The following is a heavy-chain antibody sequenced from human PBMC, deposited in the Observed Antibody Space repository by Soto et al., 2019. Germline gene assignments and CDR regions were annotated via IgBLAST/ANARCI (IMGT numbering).Heavy chain of an antibody. CDR1: GGSISSGDYY. CDR2: IYYSGST. Sequence: SETLSLTCTVSGGSISSGDYYWSWIRQPPGKGLEWIGYIYYSGSTYYNPSLKSRVTISVDTSKNQFSLKLSSVTAADTAVYYCARLVQLLQGRLCDPWGQGTRVTVSS. J-gene: IGHJ5*02. V-gene: IGHV4-30-4*01. D-gene: IGHD2-15*01. CDR3: ARLVQLLQGRLCDP.